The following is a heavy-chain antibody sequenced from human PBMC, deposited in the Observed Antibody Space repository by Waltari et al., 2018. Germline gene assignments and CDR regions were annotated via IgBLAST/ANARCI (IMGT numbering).Heavy chain of an antibody. CDR3: AGNNGDLHRGAFDI. Sequence: EVQLVESGGGLMQPGGSLKLSCAASGFTVSNNFISWVRQAPGKGLDWLAYMFHDGSTDYADSVKGRLTISRDSSRNTVFLEMDNLRAEDTAVYFCAGNNGDLHRGAFDIWGQGTMVTVSS. D-gene: IGHD4-17*01. J-gene: IGHJ3*02. CDR1: GFTVSNNF. V-gene: IGHV3-53*01. CDR2: MFHDGST.